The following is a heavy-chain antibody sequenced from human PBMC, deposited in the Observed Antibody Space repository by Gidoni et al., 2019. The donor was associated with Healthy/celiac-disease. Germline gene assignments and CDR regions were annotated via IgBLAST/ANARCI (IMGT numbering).Heavy chain of an antibody. D-gene: IGHD1-26*01. V-gene: IGHV3-15*01. Sequence: EVQLVESGGGLVKPGGSLRLSCAASGFTFRNAWMSWVRQAPGKGLEWVGRIKSKTDGGTTDYAAPVKGRFTFSRDDSKNTLYLQINSLTTEDTAVYYCTTEANSGSYYGYWGQGTLVTVSS. J-gene: IGHJ4*02. CDR1: GFTFRNAW. CDR3: TTEANSGSYYGY. CDR2: IKSKTDGGTT.